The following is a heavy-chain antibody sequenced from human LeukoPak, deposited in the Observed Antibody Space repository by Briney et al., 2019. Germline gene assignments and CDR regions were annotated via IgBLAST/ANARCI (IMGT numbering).Heavy chain of an antibody. J-gene: IGHJ4*02. V-gene: IGHV4-59*01. CDR3: ARDSDGYSRDY. D-gene: IGHD5-24*01. Sequence: SETLSLTCTVSGGSISSYYWSWIRQPPVKGLEWIGYIYYSGSTNYNPSLKSRVTISVDTSKNQFSLKLSSVTAADTAVYYCARDSDGYSRDYWGQGTLVTVSS. CDR2: IYYSGST. CDR1: GGSISSYY.